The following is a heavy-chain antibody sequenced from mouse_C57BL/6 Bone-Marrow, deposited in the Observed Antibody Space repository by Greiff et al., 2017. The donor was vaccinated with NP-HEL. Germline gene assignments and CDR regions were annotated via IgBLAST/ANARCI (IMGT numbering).Heavy chain of an antibody. CDR3: ARRYSSYVLAY. V-gene: IGHV1-64*01. CDR1: GYTFTSYW. D-gene: IGHD2-12*01. J-gene: IGHJ3*01. CDR2: IHPNSGST. Sequence: QVQLQQPGAELVKPGASVKLSCKASGYTFTSYWMHWVKQRPGQGLEWIGMIHPNSGSTNYNEKFKSKATLTVDKSSSTAYMQLSGLTSEDSAVYYCARRYSSYVLAYWGQGTLVTVSA.